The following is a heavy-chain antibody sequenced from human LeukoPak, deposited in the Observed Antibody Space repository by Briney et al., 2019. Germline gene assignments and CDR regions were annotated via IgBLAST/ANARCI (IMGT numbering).Heavy chain of an antibody. V-gene: IGHV1-18*01. CDR2: ISAYNGNT. CDR1: GYTFTSYG. Sequence: ASVKVSCKASGYTFTSYGISWVRQAPGQGLEWMGWISAYNGNTNYAQKLQGRVTMTTDTSTSTAYMELRSLRSDDTAVYYCARDPRFLEWLLHHNYYYYYGMDAWGQGTTVTVSS. CDR3: ARDPRFLEWLLHHNYYYYYGMDA. J-gene: IGHJ6*02. D-gene: IGHD3-3*01.